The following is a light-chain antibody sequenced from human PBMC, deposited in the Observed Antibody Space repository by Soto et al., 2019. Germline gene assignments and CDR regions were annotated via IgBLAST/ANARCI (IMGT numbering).Light chain of an antibody. CDR2: GAS. J-gene: IGKJ4*01. CDR3: QQYGALPPT. Sequence: EIVLTQFPGALSLSPGERVTLSCRASQTVSNTYLAWYQQKSGQAPKFLIYGASNRATGIPDRFSGSGSGTHFTLTISRLEPEDFAEYYCQQYGALPPTFGGGTKVEIK. V-gene: IGKV3-20*01. CDR1: QTVSNTY.